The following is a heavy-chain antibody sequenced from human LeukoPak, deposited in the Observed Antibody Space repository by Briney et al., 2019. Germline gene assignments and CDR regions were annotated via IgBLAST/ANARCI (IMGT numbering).Heavy chain of an antibody. J-gene: IGHJ4*02. CDR3: ATVSAFFYDSGSYYTFDY. V-gene: IGHV4-4*02. D-gene: IGHD3-10*01. CDR2: IYHSGST. Sequence: SGTLSLTCAVSGGSISSSKWWSWVRQPPGKGLEWIGEIYHSGSTNYNPSLKSRVTISADKSKNQFSLKLSSVTAADTAVYYCATVSAFFYDSGSYYTFDYWGQGTLVTVSS. CDR1: GGSISSSKW.